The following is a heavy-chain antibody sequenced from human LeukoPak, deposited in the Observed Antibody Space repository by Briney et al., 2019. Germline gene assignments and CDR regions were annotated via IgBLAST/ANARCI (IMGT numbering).Heavy chain of an antibody. CDR2: IDPSDSYT. Sequence: GESLKISCKGSGYTFTTYWITWVRQMPGKGLEWMGNIDPSDSYTNYSPSFQGHVTISADRSINAAYLQWSSLKASDTAMYYCARGYCARTSCYDPAGWFDPWGQGTLVTVSS. D-gene: IGHD2-2*01. V-gene: IGHV5-10-1*01. J-gene: IGHJ5*02. CDR1: GYTFTTYW. CDR3: ARGYCARTSCYDPAGWFDP.